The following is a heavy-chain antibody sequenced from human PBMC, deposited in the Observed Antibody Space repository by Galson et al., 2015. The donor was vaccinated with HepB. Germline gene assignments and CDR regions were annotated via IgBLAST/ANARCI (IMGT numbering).Heavy chain of an antibody. CDR1: GFTFSDFY. D-gene: IGHD2-21*01. Sequence: SLRLSCAASGFTFSDFYVSWIRQAPGKGLEWVSYISSSGTTIYYADPVKGRFTISRDHAKNSLYLQMNSLRADDTAVYYCARGVPGCGGDCYLHAFDIWGQGTMVTVSS. J-gene: IGHJ3*02. V-gene: IGHV3-11*01. CDR2: ISSSGTTI. CDR3: ARGVPGCGGDCYLHAFDI.